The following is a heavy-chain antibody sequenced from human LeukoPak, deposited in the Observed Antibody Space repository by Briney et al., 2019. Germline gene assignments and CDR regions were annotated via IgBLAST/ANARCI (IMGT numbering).Heavy chain of an antibody. V-gene: IGHV3-74*01. CDR1: GLTSTNYW. D-gene: IGHD3-3*01. Sequence: GSLRLSCAASGLTSTNYWMHCGCQAPGRGLVWVSRINTDETRTDYADSVKGRFTIARDNAKNTLYLQMNSLRAEDTAVYYCVRPLERDYWGQGTLVTVSS. CDR2: INTDETRT. CDR3: VRPLERDY. J-gene: IGHJ4*02.